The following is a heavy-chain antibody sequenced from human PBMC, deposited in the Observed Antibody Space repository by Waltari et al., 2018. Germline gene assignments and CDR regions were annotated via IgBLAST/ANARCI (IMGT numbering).Heavy chain of an antibody. D-gene: IGHD2-21*01. CDR3: ATSGRVVSASIAH. Sequence: EVQLVESGGGLVQPGGSLRLSCAASGFTFTYYSMNSVRQAPGKGLEWLSYITPSSSIVYYADSVEGRFTISRDNAKNSLYLQMDSLRAEDTAVYYCATSGRVVSASIAHWDQGTLVTVSS. CDR2: ITPSSSIV. J-gene: IGHJ5*02. V-gene: IGHV3-48*01. CDR1: GFTFTYYS.